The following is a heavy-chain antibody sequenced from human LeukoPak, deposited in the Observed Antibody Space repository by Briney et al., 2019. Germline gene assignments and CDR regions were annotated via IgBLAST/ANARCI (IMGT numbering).Heavy chain of an antibody. CDR1: GFSSSDYS. V-gene: IGHV3-48*04. Sequence: GGSLRLSCAGSGFSSSDYSMNWVRQAPGKGLEWVSYISGSSGTIYYADSVTGRFTISRDNAKNSLYLQMNSLRAEDTALYYCARGQGDFWSGHFYYYYMDVWGKGTTVTVSS. J-gene: IGHJ6*03. CDR3: ARGQGDFWSGHFYYYYMDV. D-gene: IGHD3-3*01. CDR2: ISGSSGTI.